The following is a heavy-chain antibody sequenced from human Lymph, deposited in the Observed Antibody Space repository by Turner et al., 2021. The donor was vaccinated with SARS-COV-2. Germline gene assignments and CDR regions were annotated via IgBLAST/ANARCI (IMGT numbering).Heavy chain of an antibody. Sequence: QVQLQESGPGLGKPSQTLSLTCTVSGGSISSGGYYWSWLRQHPGKGLEWIGYIYYSGSTYYNPSLKSRVTISVDTSKNQFSLKLSSVTAADTAVYYCARDYGGNSNYFGYWGQGTLVTVSS. V-gene: IGHV4-31*03. CDR1: GGSISSGGYY. J-gene: IGHJ4*02. D-gene: IGHD4-17*01. CDR3: ARDYGGNSNYFGY. CDR2: IYYSGST.